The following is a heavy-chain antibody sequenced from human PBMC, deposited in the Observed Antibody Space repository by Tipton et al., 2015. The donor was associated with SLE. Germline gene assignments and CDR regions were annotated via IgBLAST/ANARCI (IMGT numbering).Heavy chain of an antibody. CDR3: ARRTGDDTFDV. V-gene: IGHV3-66*04. Sequence: SLRLSCAASGFTVSTNYMSWVRQAPGKGLEWVSVIYAGGNTYYGDTLKGRFTISRDNAKNTVYLHMDTLRPDDTAIYFCARRTGDDTFDVWGQGTTVTVSS. D-gene: IGHD1-1*01. CDR2: IYAGGNT. J-gene: IGHJ3*01. CDR1: GFTVSTNY.